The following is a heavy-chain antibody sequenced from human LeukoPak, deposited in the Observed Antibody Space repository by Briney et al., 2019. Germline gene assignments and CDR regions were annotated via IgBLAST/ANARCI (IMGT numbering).Heavy chain of an antibody. CDR1: GFTFSSYA. V-gene: IGHV3-30*04. D-gene: IGHD4-17*01. CDR2: ISYDGSNK. Sequence: PGGSLRLSCAASGFTFSSYAMHWVRQAPGKGLEWVAVISYDGSNKYYADSVKGRFTISRDNSKNTLYLQMNSLRAEDTAVYYCAKVKMTTVTTRLGWGAFDIWGQGTMVTVSS. CDR3: AKVKMTTVTTRLGWGAFDI. J-gene: IGHJ3*02.